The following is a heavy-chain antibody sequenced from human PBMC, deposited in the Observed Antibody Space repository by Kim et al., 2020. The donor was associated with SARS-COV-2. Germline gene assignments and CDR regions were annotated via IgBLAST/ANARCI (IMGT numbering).Heavy chain of an antibody. Sequence: SETLSLTCAVYGGSFSGYYWSWIRQPPGKGLEWIGEINHSGSTNYNPSLKSRVTISVDTSKNQFSLKLSSVTAADTAVYYCARDRYGDYPGLSGGTLVDVWGQGTTVTVSS. D-gene: IGHD4-17*01. V-gene: IGHV4-34*01. CDR3: ARDRYGDYPGLSGGTLVDV. CDR1: GGSFSGYY. J-gene: IGHJ6*02. CDR2: INHSGST.